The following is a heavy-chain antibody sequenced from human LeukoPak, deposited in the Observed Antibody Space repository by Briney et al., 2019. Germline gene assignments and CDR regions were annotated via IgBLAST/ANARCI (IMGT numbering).Heavy chain of an antibody. V-gene: IGHV3-73*01. J-gene: IGHJ4*02. CDR1: GFTFSGSA. CDR2: ITSKSNSHAT. Sequence: GGCLRLSCAASGFTFSGSAMHWVRQASGKGLEWVGRITSKSNSHATAYAASVRGRFTISRDDSKNMAYLEMDSLKTEDTAVYYCTRADGTIVDSWGQGTLVTVSS. D-gene: IGHD2-21*01. CDR3: TRADGTIVDS.